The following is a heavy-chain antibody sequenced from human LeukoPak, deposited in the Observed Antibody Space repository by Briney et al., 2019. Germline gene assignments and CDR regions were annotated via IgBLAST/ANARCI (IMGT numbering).Heavy chain of an antibody. V-gene: IGHV4-34*01. J-gene: IGHJ3*02. CDR2: INHSGST. CDR3: ARGRAGSFDAFDI. Sequence: SETLSLTCAVYGGSFSGYYWSWIRKPPGKGLEWIGEINHSGSTNYNPSLKSRVTISVDTSKNQFSLKLSSVTAADTAVYYCARGRAGSFDAFDIWGQGTMVTVSS. CDR1: GGSFSGYY.